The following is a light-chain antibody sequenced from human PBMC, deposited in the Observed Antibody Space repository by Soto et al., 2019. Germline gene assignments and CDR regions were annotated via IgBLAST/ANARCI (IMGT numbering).Light chain of an antibody. Sequence: DIQMTQSPSSLSASVGDRVTITCRASQSINSYLNWYQQKPGKAPKLLIYAASILQSGVPSRFSGSGSGTGVTLTISSLQPEDFAAYYCQQSYTMPLTFGGGTKVEI. CDR2: AAS. CDR3: QQSYTMPLT. V-gene: IGKV1-39*01. J-gene: IGKJ4*01. CDR1: QSINSY.